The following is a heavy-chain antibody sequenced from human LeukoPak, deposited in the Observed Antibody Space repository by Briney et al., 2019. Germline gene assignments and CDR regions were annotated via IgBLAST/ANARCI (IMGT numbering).Heavy chain of an antibody. Sequence: SETLSLTCAVYGGSFSGYYWSWIRQPPGKGLEWIGEINHSGSTNYNPSLKSRVTISVDTSKNQFSLKLSSVTAADTAVYYCARGSMDTARMGGYFDYWGQGTLVTVSS. CDR3: ARGSMDTARMGGYFDY. CDR2: INHSGST. D-gene: IGHD5-18*01. V-gene: IGHV4-34*01. CDR1: GGSFSGYY. J-gene: IGHJ4*02.